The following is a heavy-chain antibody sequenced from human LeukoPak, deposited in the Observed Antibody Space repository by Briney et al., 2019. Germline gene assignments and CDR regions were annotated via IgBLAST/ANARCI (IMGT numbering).Heavy chain of an antibody. V-gene: IGHV5-51*01. Sequence: GESLKISCKGSGYSFNYWIGWVRQMLGKGLEWMGIIYPGDSDTRYSPSFQGQVTISADRSVSTAYLQWSSLKASDSAMYYCARQDGSGLYYFDYWGQGTLVTVSS. CDR3: ARQDGSGLYYFDY. D-gene: IGHD3-10*01. J-gene: IGHJ4*02. CDR2: IYPGDSDT. CDR1: GYSFNYW.